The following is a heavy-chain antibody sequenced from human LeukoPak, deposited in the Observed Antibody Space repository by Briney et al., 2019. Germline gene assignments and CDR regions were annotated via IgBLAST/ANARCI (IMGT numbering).Heavy chain of an antibody. CDR2: ISSSSSYI. CDR3: ARVAWNYQGYFQH. CDR1: GFTFSSYS. J-gene: IGHJ1*01. Sequence: GGSLRLSCAAFGFTFSSYSMNWVRQAPGKGLEWVSSISSSSSYIYYADSVKGRFTISRDNAKNSLYLQMNSLRAEDTAVYYCARVAWNYQGYFQHWGQGTLVTDSS. V-gene: IGHV3-21*01. D-gene: IGHD1-7*01.